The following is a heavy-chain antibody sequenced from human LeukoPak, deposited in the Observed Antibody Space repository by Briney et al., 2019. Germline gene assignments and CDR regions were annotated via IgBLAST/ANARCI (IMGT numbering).Heavy chain of an antibody. J-gene: IGHJ6*02. V-gene: IGHV1-18*01. CDR3: AREARYYDFWSGLGDYYYGMDV. D-gene: IGHD3-3*01. Sequence: ASVNVSCKASGYTFTSYGISWVRQAPGQGLEWMGWISAYNGNTNYAQKLQGRVTMTTDTSTSTAYMELRSLRSDDTAVYYCAREARYYDFWSGLGDYYYGMDVWGQGTTVTVSS. CDR1: GYTFTSYG. CDR2: ISAYNGNT.